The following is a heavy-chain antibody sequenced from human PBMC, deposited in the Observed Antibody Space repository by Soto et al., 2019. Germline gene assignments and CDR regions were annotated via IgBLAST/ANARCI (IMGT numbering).Heavy chain of an antibody. CDR2: ISGSGGST. D-gene: IGHD2-2*01. J-gene: IGHJ6*03. V-gene: IGHV3-23*01. CDR3: AKDCRLVMGGRLSVAFKAALPAARDKFYYYYYMDV. CDR1: GFTFSSYA. Sequence: GGSLRLSCAASGFTFSSYAMSWVRQAPGKGLEWVSAISGSGGSTYYADSVKGRFTISRDNSKKTLYLHMNSLRAEDTAVYSCAKDCRLVMGGRLSVAFKAALPAARDKFYYYYYMDVWGKGTTVTVSS.